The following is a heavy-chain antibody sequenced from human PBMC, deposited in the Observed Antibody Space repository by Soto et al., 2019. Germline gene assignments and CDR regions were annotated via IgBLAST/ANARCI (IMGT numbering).Heavy chain of an antibody. CDR1: GGTFSSYT. D-gene: IGHD2-8*01. V-gene: IGHV1-69*08. CDR3: ARDRGCNNGVCYSYNWFDP. CDR2: IIPILGIA. J-gene: IGHJ5*02. Sequence: QVQLVQSGAEVKKPGSSVKVSCKASGGTFSSYTISWVRQAPGQGLEWMGRIIPILGIANYAQKFQGRVTITADKSTSTAYMELSSLRSEDTAVYYCARDRGCNNGVCYSYNWFDPWGQGTLVTVSS.